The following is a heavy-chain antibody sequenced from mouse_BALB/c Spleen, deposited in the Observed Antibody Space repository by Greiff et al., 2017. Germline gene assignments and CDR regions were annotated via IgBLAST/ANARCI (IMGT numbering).Heavy chain of an antibody. Sequence: VQLQQSGPGLVAPSQSLSITCTVSGFSLTGYGVNWVRQPPGKGLEWLGMIWGDGSTDYNSALKSRLSISKDNSKSQVFIKMNSLQTDDTARYYCARDRGYDRYLDYWGQGTTLTVSS. D-gene: IGHD2-14*01. CDR2: IWGDGST. CDR3: ARDRGYDRYLDY. V-gene: IGHV2-6-7*01. CDR1: GFSLTGYG. J-gene: IGHJ2*01.